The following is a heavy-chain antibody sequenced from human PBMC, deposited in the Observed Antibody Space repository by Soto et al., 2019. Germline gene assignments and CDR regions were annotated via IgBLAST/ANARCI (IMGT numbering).Heavy chain of an antibody. CDR2: IDPSDSYT. V-gene: IGHV5-10-1*01. J-gene: IGHJ3*02. D-gene: IGHD2-2*01. CDR1: GYSFTSYW. CDR3: ARRVYCSSTSCYDDAFDI. Sequence: PGESLKISCKGSGYSFTSYWISWVRQMPGKGLEWMGRIDPSDSYTNYSPSFQGHVTISADKSISTAYLQWSSLKASDTAMYYCARRVYCSSTSCYDDAFDIWGQGTRSPSPQ.